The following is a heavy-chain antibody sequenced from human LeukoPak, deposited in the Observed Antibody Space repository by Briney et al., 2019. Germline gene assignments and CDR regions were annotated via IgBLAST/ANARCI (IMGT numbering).Heavy chain of an antibody. J-gene: IGHJ5*02. CDR3: ARTAFPSSPSLDP. Sequence: ASVKVSCKASGYTFTGYYIHCVRRAPGQGLEWMGWIYPNSGGTNYAQNFQGRVTMTRDTSISTAYMELTRLRSDDTAVYYCARTAFPSSPSLDPWGQGTLVTVSS. D-gene: IGHD6-6*01. V-gene: IGHV1-2*02. CDR2: IYPNSGGT. CDR1: GYTFTGYY.